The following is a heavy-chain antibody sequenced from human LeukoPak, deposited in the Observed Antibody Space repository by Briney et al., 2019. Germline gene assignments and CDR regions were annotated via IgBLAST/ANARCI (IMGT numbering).Heavy chain of an antibody. J-gene: IGHJ4*02. CDR1: GYTFSSYY. CDR2: VNPSGGST. D-gene: IGHD6-13*01. CDR3: ARGGSTWWSDY. Sequence: ASVKVSCKASGYTFSSYYIHWVRQAPGQGFEWMGVVNPSGGSTSLAQKFQDRVTMTRDMSTSTVYMELSSLRSEDTALYYCARGGSTWWSDYWGQGTLVTVSS. V-gene: IGHV1-46*01.